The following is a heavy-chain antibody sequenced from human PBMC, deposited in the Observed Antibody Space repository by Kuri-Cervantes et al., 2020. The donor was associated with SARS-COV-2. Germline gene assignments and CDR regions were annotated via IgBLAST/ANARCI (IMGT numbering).Heavy chain of an antibody. D-gene: IGHD1-26*01. CDR2: VGGSGGDI. CDR3: AKDKGAEGVGATIDY. CDR1: GFIFSDYY. Sequence: GGSLRLSCAASGFIFSDYYMTWIRQAPGKGLEWVSAVGGSGGDIYSADSVKGRFTISRDNSKDTLYLQMNSLRVEDTAVYYCAKDKGAEGVGATIDYWGQGTLVTVSS. V-gene: IGHV3-23*01. J-gene: IGHJ4*02.